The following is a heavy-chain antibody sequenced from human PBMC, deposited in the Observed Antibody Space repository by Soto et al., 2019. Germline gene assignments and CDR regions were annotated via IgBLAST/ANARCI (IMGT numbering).Heavy chain of an antibody. J-gene: IGHJ6*03. Sequence: QVLLQQWGAGLLKASETLSLTCAVYGGSFSDNYWSWIRQPPGKGLEWIGEINHSGSTNYSPSLKSRVTISVDTSKSQFSLKLSSVTAADTAVYYCAREGVGDFWSGYYRYYYMGVWGKGTTVTVSS. V-gene: IGHV4-34*01. D-gene: IGHD3-3*01. CDR3: AREGVGDFWSGYYRYYYMGV. CDR2: INHSGST. CDR1: GGSFSDNY.